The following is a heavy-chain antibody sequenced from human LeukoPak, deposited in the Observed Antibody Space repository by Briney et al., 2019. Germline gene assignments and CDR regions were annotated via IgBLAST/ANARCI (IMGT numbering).Heavy chain of an antibody. CDR3: GRDRSGSYYRDPDY. Sequence: GGSLRLSCAASGFIFSNYAIHWVRQAPGKGLEWVAVISYDGSNTYYADSVEGRFSISRDNSKNTLYLQMNSLRAEDTAVYYCGRDRSGSYYRDPDYWGQGTLVTVSS. CDR1: GFIFSNYA. CDR2: ISYDGSNT. J-gene: IGHJ4*02. V-gene: IGHV3-30*04. D-gene: IGHD3-10*01.